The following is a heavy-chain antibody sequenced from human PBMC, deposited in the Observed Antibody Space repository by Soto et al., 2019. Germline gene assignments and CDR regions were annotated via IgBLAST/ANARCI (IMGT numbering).Heavy chain of an antibody. CDR3: ASGKLSGVVVVPAALYGMDV. CDR2: IIPILGIA. V-gene: IGHV1-69*02. J-gene: IGHJ6*01. D-gene: IGHD2-2*01. CDR1: GVTFSSYT. Sequence: QVQLVQSGAEVKKPGSSVKVSCKASGVTFSSYTISWVRQAPGQGLAWMGRIIPILGIANYAQKFQGRVTITADNSTSTAYMELSSLRSEDTAVSYCASGKLSGVVVVPAALYGMDVW.